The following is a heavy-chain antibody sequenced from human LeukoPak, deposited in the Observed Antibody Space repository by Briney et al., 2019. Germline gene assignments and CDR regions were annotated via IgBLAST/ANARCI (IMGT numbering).Heavy chain of an antibody. Sequence: QAGGSLRLSCAASGFTFSSYAMSWVRQAPGKGLEWVSAISGSGGSTYYADSVKGRFTISRDNSKNTLYLQMNSLRAEDTAVYYCAKDISLYDRSFYWGQGTLVTVSS. CDR3: AKDISLYDRSFY. CDR2: ISGSGGST. V-gene: IGHV3-23*01. J-gene: IGHJ4*02. CDR1: GFTFSSYA. D-gene: IGHD3-22*01.